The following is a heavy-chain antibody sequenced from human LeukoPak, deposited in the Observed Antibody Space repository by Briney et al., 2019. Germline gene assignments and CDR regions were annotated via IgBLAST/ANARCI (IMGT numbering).Heavy chain of an antibody. CDR2: MNPNSGNT. J-gene: IGHJ4*02. CDR1: GYTFTSYD. Sequence: ASVKVSCKASGYTFTSYDINWVRQATGQGLEWMGWMNPNSGNTGYAQKFQGRVTMARNTSISTAYMELSSLRSEDTAVYYCARVGRGGWELHLPGYWGQGTLVTVSS. CDR3: ARVGRGGWELHLPGY. V-gene: IGHV1-8*01. D-gene: IGHD1-26*01.